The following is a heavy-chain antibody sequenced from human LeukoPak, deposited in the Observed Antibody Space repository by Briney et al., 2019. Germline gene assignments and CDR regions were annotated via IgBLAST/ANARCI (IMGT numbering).Heavy chain of an antibody. Sequence: SVKVSCKASGGSFRSYAISWVRQAPGQGLEWMGRIIPILGIANYAQKFQGRVTITADKSTSTAYMELSSLRSEDTAVYYCARESRGMYYFDYWGQGTLVTVSS. D-gene: IGHD3-10*01. J-gene: IGHJ4*02. CDR1: GGSFRSYA. CDR2: IIPILGIA. CDR3: ARESRGMYYFDY. V-gene: IGHV1-69*04.